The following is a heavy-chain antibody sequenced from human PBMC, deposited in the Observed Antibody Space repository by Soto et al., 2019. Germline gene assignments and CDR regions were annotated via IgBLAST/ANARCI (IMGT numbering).Heavy chain of an antibody. CDR1: GFTFSSYS. J-gene: IGHJ6*03. CDR2: ISSSSSYI. Sequence: GGSLRLSCAASGFTFSSYSMNWVRQAPGKGLEWVSSISSSSSYIYYADSVKGRFTISRDNAKNSLYLQMNSLRAEDTAVYYCAREGYCSSTSCYADYYYYMAVWGKGTTVTVSS. D-gene: IGHD2-2*01. CDR3: AREGYCSSTSCYADYYYYMAV. V-gene: IGHV3-21*01.